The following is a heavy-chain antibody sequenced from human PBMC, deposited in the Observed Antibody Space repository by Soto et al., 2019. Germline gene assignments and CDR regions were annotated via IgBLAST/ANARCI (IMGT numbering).Heavy chain of an antibody. CDR1: GFTFSSYA. J-gene: IGHJ4*02. V-gene: IGHV3-23*01. CDR2: ISGSGGST. Sequence: EVQLLESGGGLVQPGGSLRLSCAASGFTFSSYAMSWVRQAPGKGLEWVSDISGSGGSTYYADSVKGRFTISRDNSKNTLYLQMNSLRAEDTAVYYCAKRVDDYGDYAMGYWGQGTLVTVSS. D-gene: IGHD4-17*01. CDR3: AKRVDDYGDYAMGY.